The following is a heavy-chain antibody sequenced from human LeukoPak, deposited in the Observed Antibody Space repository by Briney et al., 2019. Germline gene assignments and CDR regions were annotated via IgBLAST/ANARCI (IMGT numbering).Heavy chain of an antibody. D-gene: IGHD3-10*01. Sequence: GASVKVSCKASGYTFTSYAMHWVRQAPGQRLEWMGWINAGNGNTKYSQRFQGRVTITRDTSASTAYMELSSLRSEDTAVYYCARDRNPDYYGSGFDPWGQGTLVTVSS. CDR1: GYTFTSYA. J-gene: IGHJ5*02. CDR2: INAGNGNT. CDR3: ARDRNPDYYGSGFDP. V-gene: IGHV1-3*01.